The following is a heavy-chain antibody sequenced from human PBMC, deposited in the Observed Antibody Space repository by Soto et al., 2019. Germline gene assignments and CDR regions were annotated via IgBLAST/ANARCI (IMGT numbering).Heavy chain of an antibody. D-gene: IGHD3-16*01. CDR3: ARGASKGVDY. CDR2: VTPVSGYA. V-gene: IGHV1-8*01. J-gene: IGHJ4*02. CDR1: GYSFSTFD. Sequence: QVQLVQSGAEVKRPGASVKVCCRPSGYSFSTFDINRVLQAAGQGFEWMGWVTPVSGYARLAQKFQGCVTMTRDISLSTVYLEMSGLTLEDTAVYYCARGASKGVDYWGQGSLVTVSS.